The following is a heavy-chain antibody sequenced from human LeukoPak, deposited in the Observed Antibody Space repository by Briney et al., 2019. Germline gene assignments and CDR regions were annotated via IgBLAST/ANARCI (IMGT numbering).Heavy chain of an antibody. Sequence: PGGSLRLSCAASGFTFSNYWMTWVRQAPGKGLEWVANIQQNGGEKNYVDSVKGRFTISRDNAKNSLYLQMNNLRAEDTAVYYCARDPYCGGDCASSLDYWGQGTLVTVSS. CDR2: IQQNGGEK. CDR1: GFTFSNYW. V-gene: IGHV3-7*01. CDR3: ARDPYCGGDCASSLDY. D-gene: IGHD2-21*02. J-gene: IGHJ4*02.